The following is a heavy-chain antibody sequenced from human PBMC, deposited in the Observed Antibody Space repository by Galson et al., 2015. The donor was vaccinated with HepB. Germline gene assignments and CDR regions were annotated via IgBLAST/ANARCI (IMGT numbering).Heavy chain of an antibody. D-gene: IGHD4-11*01. J-gene: IGHJ3*01. CDR1: GFTFNIYS. Sequence: SLRLSCAASGFTFNIYSMNWVRQAPGKGLEWVSYIRGDSNVIYYADSAKGRFTISRDNAKNAVYLQMNSLRDEDTALYHCTRGVQYASDFWGQGTMVTVSS. V-gene: IGHV3-48*02. CDR2: IRGDSNVI. CDR3: TRGVQYASDF.